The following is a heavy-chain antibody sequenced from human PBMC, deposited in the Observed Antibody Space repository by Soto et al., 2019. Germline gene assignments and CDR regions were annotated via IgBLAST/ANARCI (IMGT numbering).Heavy chain of an antibody. CDR3: ARVDPYYYYYYMGV. J-gene: IGHJ6*03. V-gene: IGHV1-8*01. CDR2: MNPNSGNT. CDR1: GYTFTSYD. Sequence: ASVKVSCKASGYTFTSYDINWVRQATGQGLEWMGWMNPNSGNTGYAQKFQGRVTMTRNTSISTAYMELSSLRSEDTAVYYCARVDPYYYYYYMGVWGKGTTVTVSS.